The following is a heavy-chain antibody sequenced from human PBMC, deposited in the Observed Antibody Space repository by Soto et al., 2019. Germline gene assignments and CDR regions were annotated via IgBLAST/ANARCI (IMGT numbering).Heavy chain of an antibody. Sequence: GFLRFSFAASGFTFSSYSMNWVRQAPGKGLEWVASISASSSYIYHVDSVIGRFTISRDNARSSLYLQMNSLEAADTAVYYCARDRRTWQYYYDSGGQYFFDYWGQGALVNV. CDR2: ISASSSYI. J-gene: IGHJ4*02. V-gene: IGHV3-21*01. CDR3: ARDRRTWQYYYDSGGQYFFDY. CDR1: GFTFSSYS. D-gene: IGHD3-22*01.